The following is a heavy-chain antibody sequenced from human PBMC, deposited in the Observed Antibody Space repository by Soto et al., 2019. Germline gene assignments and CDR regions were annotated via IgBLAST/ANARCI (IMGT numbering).Heavy chain of an antibody. J-gene: IGHJ4*02. CDR3: ARFLFDSSRYYSFDY. Sequence: QVQLVESGGGVVQPGRYLRLSCAASGFTFSSYGMHWVRQAPGKGLEWVAVIWYDGSNKYYADSVKGRFTISRDNSKNTLYLQMNSLRAEDTAVYYCARFLFDSSRYYSFDYWCQAALVTVSS. CDR1: GFTFSSYG. D-gene: IGHD3-22*01. V-gene: IGHV3-33*01. CDR2: IWYDGSNK.